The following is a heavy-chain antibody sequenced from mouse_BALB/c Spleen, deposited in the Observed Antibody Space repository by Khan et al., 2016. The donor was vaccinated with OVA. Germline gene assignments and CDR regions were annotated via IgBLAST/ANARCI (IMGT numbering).Heavy chain of an antibody. V-gene: IGHV3-2*02. CDR1: GYSFTSDYV. Sequence: QLEESGPGLVKPSQSLSLTCTVTGYSFTSDYVWNWIRQFPGNKLEWMGFISYSGRTRYNPSLKSRITITRDTSKNPFFLQLNCVTSEDTATYYCARSVTHSTVVATDFDYWGQGTTLTVSS. CDR2: ISYSGRT. D-gene: IGHD1-1*01. CDR3: ARSVTHSTVVATDFDY. J-gene: IGHJ2*01.